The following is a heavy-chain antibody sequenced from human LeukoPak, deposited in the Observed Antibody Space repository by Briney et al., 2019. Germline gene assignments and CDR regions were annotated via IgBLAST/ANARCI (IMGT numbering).Heavy chain of an antibody. Sequence: PSETLSLTCAVSGGSISSSNWWSWVRQPPGKGLEWIGEIYHSGSTNYNPSLRSRVTISVDKSKNQFSLKLSSVTAADTAVYYCARDLRIAAAGMNAFDIWGQGTRVSVFS. D-gene: IGHD6-13*01. V-gene: IGHV4-4*02. CDR2: IYHSGST. J-gene: IGHJ3*02. CDR1: GGSISSSNW. CDR3: ARDLRIAAAGMNAFDI.